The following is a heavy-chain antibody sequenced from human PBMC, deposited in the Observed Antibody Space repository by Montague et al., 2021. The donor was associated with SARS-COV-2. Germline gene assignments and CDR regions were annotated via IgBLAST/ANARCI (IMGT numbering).Heavy chain of an antibody. CDR1: FGSISTYY. V-gene: IGHV4-59*03. J-gene: IGHJ5*01. Sequence: SETLSLTCTVSFGSISTYYWSWIRQPPGKGLEWIGFIFYNGSTKYNPSLKRRVSISIDTSKNQFSLKLSSVTAADTAVYYCAGQDAWAYCGDECYRGWFDSWGQGTLVTVSS. CDR3: AGQDAWAYCGDECYRGWFDS. D-gene: IGHD2-21*01. CDR2: IFYNGST.